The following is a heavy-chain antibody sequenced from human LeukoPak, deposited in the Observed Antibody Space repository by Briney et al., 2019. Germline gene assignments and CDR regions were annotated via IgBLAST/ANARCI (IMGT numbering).Heavy chain of an antibody. CDR3: ARAYDSSGYVDY. J-gene: IGHJ4*02. CDR1: GGSFSGYY. CDR2: INHSGST. V-gene: IGHV4-34*01. Sequence: SETLPLTCAVYGGSFSGYYWSWIRQPPGKGLEWIGEINHSGSTNYNPSLKSRVTISVDTSKNQFSLKLSSVTAADTAVYYCARAYDSSGYVDYWGQGTLVTVSS. D-gene: IGHD3-22*01.